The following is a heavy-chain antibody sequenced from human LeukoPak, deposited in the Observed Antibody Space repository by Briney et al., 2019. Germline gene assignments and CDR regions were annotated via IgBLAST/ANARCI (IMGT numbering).Heavy chain of an antibody. Sequence: SETLSLTCAVSGGPTRNYFWSWTRQPPGKGLEWIGYFSYTGNTNYNPSLKSRVTISAPTSRDRFSLKLTSVTAADTAVYYCARYGSPPFDYWGQGTLVTVSS. D-gene: IGHD4-17*01. CDR2: FSYTGNT. CDR3: ARYGSPPFDY. J-gene: IGHJ4*02. V-gene: IGHV4-59*01. CDR1: GGPTRNYF.